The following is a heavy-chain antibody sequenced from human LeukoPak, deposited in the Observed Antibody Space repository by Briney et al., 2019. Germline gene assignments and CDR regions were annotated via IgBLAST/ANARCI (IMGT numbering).Heavy chain of an antibody. Sequence: QLGGSPRLSCAASGFTFSSYWMHWVRRGPGKGLVWVSQINTDGSSTNYADSVKGRFTISRDNAKNTLYLQMSSLRAEDTAVYYCARGLQGIDYWGQGTLVTVSS. J-gene: IGHJ4*02. CDR3: ARGLQGIDY. V-gene: IGHV3-74*01. CDR2: INTDGSST. CDR1: GFTFSSYW. D-gene: IGHD4-11*01.